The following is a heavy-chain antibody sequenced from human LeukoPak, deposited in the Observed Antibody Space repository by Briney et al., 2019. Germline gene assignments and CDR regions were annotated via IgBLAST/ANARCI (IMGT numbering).Heavy chain of an antibody. Sequence: SETLSLTCTVSGGSISSYYWSWIRQPPGKGLEWIGYIYYSGSTNYNPSLKSRVTISVDTSKNQFSLKLSSVTAADTAVYYCARDRAYYGSGIFDYWGEGTLVTVSS. J-gene: IGHJ4*02. D-gene: IGHD3-10*01. CDR1: GGSISSYY. CDR2: IYYSGST. CDR3: ARDRAYYGSGIFDY. V-gene: IGHV4-59*01.